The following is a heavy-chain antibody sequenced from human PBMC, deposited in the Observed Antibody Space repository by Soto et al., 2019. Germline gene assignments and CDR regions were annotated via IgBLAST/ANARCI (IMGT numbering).Heavy chain of an antibody. V-gene: IGHV1-69*06. CDR3: ASPLRRSRGSTY. CDR1: GGTFSSYA. D-gene: IGHD6-19*01. J-gene: IGHJ4*02. Sequence: QVQLVQSGAEVKKPGSSVKVSCKASGGTFSSYAISWVRQAPGQGLEWMGGIIPIFGTANYAQKFQGRVTIPADKATSTAYIELSSRRSEDTAVYYCASPLRRSRGSTYWGQGPLVTVSS. CDR2: IIPIFGTA.